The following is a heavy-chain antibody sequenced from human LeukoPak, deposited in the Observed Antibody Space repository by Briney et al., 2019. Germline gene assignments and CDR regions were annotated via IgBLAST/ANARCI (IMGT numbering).Heavy chain of an antibody. D-gene: IGHD5-12*01. CDR2: ISAYTGNT. CDR3: GRGSGYDYPYYYYGLAV. J-gene: IGHJ6*02. V-gene: IGHV1-18*01. Sequence: ASVKVSCKASGYTFTSYGISWVRQAPGQGLEWMGWISAYTGNTNYAQKLQGRVTMTTDTSTSTAYMELRSLRSDDTAVYYCGRGSGYDYPYYYYGLAVWGQGPPVPV. CDR1: GYTFTSYG.